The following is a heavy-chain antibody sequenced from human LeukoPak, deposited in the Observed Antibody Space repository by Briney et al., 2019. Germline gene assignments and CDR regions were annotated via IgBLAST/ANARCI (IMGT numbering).Heavy chain of an antibody. V-gene: IGHV4-59*01. J-gene: IGHJ2*01. CDR3: ARDGAGGEYGDYVLRYFDL. D-gene: IGHD4-17*01. Sequence: PLETLSLTCTVSGDSISSYYWSWIRQPPGKGLEWIGYIYYSGSTNYNPSLKSRVTISVDTSKNQFSLKLSSVTAADTAVYYCARDGAGGEYGDYVLRYFDLWGRGTLVTVSS. CDR2: IYYSGST. CDR1: GDSISSYY.